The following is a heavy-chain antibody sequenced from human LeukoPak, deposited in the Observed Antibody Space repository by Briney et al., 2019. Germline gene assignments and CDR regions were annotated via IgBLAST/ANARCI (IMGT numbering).Heavy chain of an antibody. CDR2: ISGSGGST. CDR1: GFTVSNKY. J-gene: IGHJ3*02. V-gene: IGHV3-23*01. Sequence: PGGSLRLSCVASGFTVSNKYMSWVRQAPGKGLEWVSAISGSGGSTYYADSVKGRFTISRDNSKNTLYLQMNSLRAEDTAVYYCARDTGSGYCSGGRCRGAFDIWGQGTMVTVSS. D-gene: IGHD2-15*01. CDR3: ARDTGSGYCSGGRCRGAFDI.